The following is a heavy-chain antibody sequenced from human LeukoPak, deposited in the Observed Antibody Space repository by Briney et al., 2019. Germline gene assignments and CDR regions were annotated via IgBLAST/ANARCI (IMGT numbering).Heavy chain of an antibody. D-gene: IGHD6-13*01. Sequence: GGSLRLSCAASGFTFSSYGMHWVRQAPGKGLEWVAVISYDGSNKYYADSVKGRFTISRDNSKNTLYLQMNSLRAEDTAVYYCAKPDSSRWYGNVDYWGQGTLVTVSS. CDR1: GFTFSSYG. V-gene: IGHV3-30*18. J-gene: IGHJ4*02. CDR2: ISYDGSNK. CDR3: AKPDSSRWYGNVDY.